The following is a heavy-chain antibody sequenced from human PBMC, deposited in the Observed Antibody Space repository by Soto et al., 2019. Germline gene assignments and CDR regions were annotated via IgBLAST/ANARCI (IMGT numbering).Heavy chain of an antibody. V-gene: IGHV4-31*02. CDR3: ARVHIVVVPAADDAFDI. Sequence: TSEALSRTWTVSDGSISSVGYYWIRIRQHPGKGLEWIGYIYYSGSTYYNPSLKSRVTISVDTSKNQFSLKLSSVTAADTAVYYCARVHIVVVPAADDAFDIWGQGTMVTVSS. CDR1: DGSISSVGYY. J-gene: IGHJ3*02. D-gene: IGHD2-2*01. CDR2: IYYSGST.